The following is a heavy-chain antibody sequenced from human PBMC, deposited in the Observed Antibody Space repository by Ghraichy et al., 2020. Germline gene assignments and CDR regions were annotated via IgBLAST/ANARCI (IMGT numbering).Heavy chain of an antibody. CDR1: GFTFSNYC. J-gene: IGHJ4*02. V-gene: IGHV3-7*03. Sequence: GESLNISCAASGFTFSNYCMNWVRQAPGKELEWVANIKEDGSEKHYMDSVKGRFTISRDNAKKSLYLQMNSLRAEDTAVYYCGRERPSSILIDYWGQGTLVTVSS. D-gene: IGHD2-2*01. CDR3: GRERPSSILIDY. CDR2: IKEDGSEK.